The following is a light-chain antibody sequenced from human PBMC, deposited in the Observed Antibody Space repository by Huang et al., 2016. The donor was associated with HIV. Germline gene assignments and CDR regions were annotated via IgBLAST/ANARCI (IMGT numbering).Light chain of an antibody. J-gene: IGKJ4*01. CDR2: GSS. CDR3: HQYNNWLLS. CDR1: RTGSTN. Sequence: IVMTQSPATLSVSPGERVTLSCRANRTGSTNLAWYQQRPGQAPRLLIYGSSTRAPGIPARFSGSGSGTDFSLTISSLQSEDFALYYCHQYNNWLLSFGGGTRVDI. V-gene: IGKV3-15*01.